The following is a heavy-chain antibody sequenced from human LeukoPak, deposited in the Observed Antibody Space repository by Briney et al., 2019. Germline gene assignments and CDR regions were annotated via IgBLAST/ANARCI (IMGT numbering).Heavy chain of an antibody. D-gene: IGHD1/OR15-1a*01. J-gene: IGHJ6*02. CDR1: GFTFDDYA. CDR2: ISWNSGSI. CDR3: ARVRTASTTYGMDV. V-gene: IGHV3-9*01. Sequence: PGGSLRLSCAASGFTFDDYAMPWVRQAPGKGLEWVSGISWNSGSIGYADSVKGRFTISRDNAKNSLYLQMNGLRADDTAVCYCARVRTASTTYGMDVWGQGTTVTVSS.